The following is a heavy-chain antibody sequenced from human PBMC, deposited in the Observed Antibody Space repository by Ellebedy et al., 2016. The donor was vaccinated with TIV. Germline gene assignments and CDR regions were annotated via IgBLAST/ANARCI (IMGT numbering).Heavy chain of an antibody. Sequence: GGSLRLXCVASGFTFSSYDMHWVRQVAGKGLEWVSAIGTAGDTFYSDSVRGRFTISRESANNFLYLQMNSLRVEDTAVYHYVRAPSWQWRDWFDSWGQGTLVTVSS. J-gene: IGHJ5*01. CDR2: IGTAGDT. D-gene: IGHD2-8*01. CDR3: VRAPSWQWRDWFDS. V-gene: IGHV3-13*01. CDR1: GFTFSSYD.